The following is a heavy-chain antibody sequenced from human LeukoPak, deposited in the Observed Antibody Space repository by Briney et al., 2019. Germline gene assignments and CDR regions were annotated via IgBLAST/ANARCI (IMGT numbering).Heavy chain of an antibody. CDR3: ARERGGSPMVRGARRYGMDV. V-gene: IGHV3-30-3*01. D-gene: IGHD3-10*01. Sequence: GSLRLSCAASGFTLSSYAMHWVRQAPGKGLEWVAVISYDGSNKNYADSVKGRFTISRDNSKNTLYLQMNSLRAEDTAVYYCARERGGSPMVRGARRYGMDVWGQGTTVTVSS. J-gene: IGHJ6*02. CDR2: ISYDGSNK. CDR1: GFTLSSYA.